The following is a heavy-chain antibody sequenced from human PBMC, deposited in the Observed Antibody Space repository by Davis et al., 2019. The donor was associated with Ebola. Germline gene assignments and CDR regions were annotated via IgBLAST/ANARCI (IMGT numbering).Heavy chain of an antibody. D-gene: IGHD5-18*01. CDR2: ISYDGSNK. Sequence: GGSLRLSCAASGFTFSGSAMHWVRQAPGKGLEWVAVISYDGSNKYYADSVKGRFTISRDNSKNTLYLQMNSLRAEDTAVYYCANTGYSYAFDIWGQGTMVTVSS. J-gene: IGHJ3*02. CDR3: ANTGYSYAFDI. CDR1: GFTFSGSA. V-gene: IGHV3-30*04.